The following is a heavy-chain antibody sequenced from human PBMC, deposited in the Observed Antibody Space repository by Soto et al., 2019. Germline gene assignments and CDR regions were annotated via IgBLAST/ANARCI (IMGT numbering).Heavy chain of an antibody. CDR3: AKVPTGEMATVFQAFDI. CDR1: EFTFSSYA. V-gene: IGHV3-23*01. D-gene: IGHD4-4*01. Sequence: EVQLLESGGGLVQPGGSLRLSCVASEFTFSSYAMSWVRQAPGKGLEWVSAISYSGGSTYYADSVKGRFTISRDNSKNTLYLQMNSLRYEDTAVYYCAKVPTGEMATVFQAFDIWGQGTMVTVSS. J-gene: IGHJ3*02. CDR2: ISYSGGST.